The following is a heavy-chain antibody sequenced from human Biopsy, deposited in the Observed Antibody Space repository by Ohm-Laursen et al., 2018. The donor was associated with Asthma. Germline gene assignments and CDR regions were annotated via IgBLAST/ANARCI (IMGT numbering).Heavy chain of an antibody. J-gene: IGHJ6*02. CDR2: IMTVFGTT. Sequence: SSVKVSCKAPGGTFSNFAISWVRQAPGQGLEWLGGIMTVFGTTNYAQKFQGRVTITADESTSTAYMEVTSLRSEDTATYYCARCQVGYSSGWSLLLKKIYYSGMDVWGQGTAVTVSS. CDR1: GGTFSNFA. D-gene: IGHD6-19*01. V-gene: IGHV1-69*01. CDR3: ARCQVGYSSGWSLLLKKIYYSGMDV.